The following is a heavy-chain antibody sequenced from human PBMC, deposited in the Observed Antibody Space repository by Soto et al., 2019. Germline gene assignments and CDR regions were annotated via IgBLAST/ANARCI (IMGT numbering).Heavy chain of an antibody. V-gene: IGHV3-30*18. CDR1: GFTFSSYG. CDR3: AKDLTMIDRPPGYAFDI. D-gene: IGHD3-22*01. J-gene: IGHJ3*02. Sequence: QVQLVESGGGVVQPGRSLRHSCAASGFTFSSYGMHWVRQAPGKGLEWVAVISYDGSNKYYADSVKGRFTISRDNSKNTLYLQMNSLRAEDTAVYYCAKDLTMIDRPPGYAFDIWGQGTMVTVSS. CDR2: ISYDGSNK.